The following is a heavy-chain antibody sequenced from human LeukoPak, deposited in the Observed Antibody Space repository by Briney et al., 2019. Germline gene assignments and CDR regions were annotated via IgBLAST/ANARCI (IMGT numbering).Heavy chain of an antibody. V-gene: IGHV3-23*01. D-gene: IGHD6-13*01. CDR1: GFTFSSFG. CDR3: AKISLSSSWSSIPYYFDY. CDR2: ISGSGGST. J-gene: IGHJ4*02. Sequence: GGSLRLSCAASGFTFSSFGMSWVRQAPGNRLEWVSAISGSGGSTYYADSVKGRFTISRDNSENTLYLQMNSLRAEDTAVYYCAKISLSSSWSSIPYYFDYWGQGTLVTVSS.